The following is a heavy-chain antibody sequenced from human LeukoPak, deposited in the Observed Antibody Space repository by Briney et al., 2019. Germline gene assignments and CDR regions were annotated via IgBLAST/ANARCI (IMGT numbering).Heavy chain of an antibody. Sequence: GGSLRLSCAASGITFSNYGVHWVRQAPGKGLEWVSFIRYDGSNKYYADSVKGRFTISRDNAKNSLYLQMNSLRAEDTAVYYCARVRDIVVVPAPNMDVWGKGTTVTVSS. CDR1: GITFSNYG. CDR3: ARVRDIVVVPAPNMDV. J-gene: IGHJ6*03. CDR2: IRYDGSNK. V-gene: IGHV3-30*02. D-gene: IGHD2-2*01.